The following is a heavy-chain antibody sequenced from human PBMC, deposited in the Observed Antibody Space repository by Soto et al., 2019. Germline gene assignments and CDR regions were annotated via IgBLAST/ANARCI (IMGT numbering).Heavy chain of an antibody. CDR1: GYTFTTYG. V-gene: IGHV1-18*01. Sequence: QAQLVQSGGEMKQAGASVQVSCKASGYTFTTYGITWVRQAPGQGLDWMGWINPLKGDTKSAANFQDRVTMTTDTATRTAYMELRSLRSDDTAVYYCARVKVPAAVLGAFDVWGQGTLVTVSS. CDR2: INPLKGDT. CDR3: ARVKVPAAVLGAFDV. J-gene: IGHJ3*01. D-gene: IGHD2-2*01.